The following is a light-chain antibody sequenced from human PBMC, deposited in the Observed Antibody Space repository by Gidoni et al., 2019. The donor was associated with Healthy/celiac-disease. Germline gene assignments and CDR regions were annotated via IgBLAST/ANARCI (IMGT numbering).Light chain of an antibody. Sequence: QSALTQPASVSASPGQSITISCTGTSSDVGGYNYVSWYQQHPGKAPKLMIYEVSNRPSGVANRFSGSKSGNTASLTISGLQAEDEADYYCSSYTSSSTPEVVFGGGTKLTVL. V-gene: IGLV2-14*01. CDR1: SSDVGGYNY. CDR2: EVS. J-gene: IGLJ2*01. CDR3: SSYTSSSTPEVV.